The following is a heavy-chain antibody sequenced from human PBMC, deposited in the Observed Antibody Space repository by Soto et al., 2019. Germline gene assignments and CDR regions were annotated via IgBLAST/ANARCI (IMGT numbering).Heavy chain of an antibody. V-gene: IGHV1-69*01. CDR3: ARDRIAGSKYYYGMDV. Sequence: QVQLVQSGAEVKKPGSSVMVSCKASGGTFSSYAISWVRQAPGQGLEWMGGIIPIFGTENYAQKFQGRVTITADESTSTAYMELSSLRSEDTAMYYCARDRIAGSKYYYGMDVWGQGTTVTVSS. D-gene: IGHD6-13*01. J-gene: IGHJ6*02. CDR2: IIPIFGTE. CDR1: GGTFSSYA.